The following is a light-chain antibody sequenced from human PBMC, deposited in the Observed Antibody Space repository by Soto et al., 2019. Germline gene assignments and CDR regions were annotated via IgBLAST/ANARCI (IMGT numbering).Light chain of an antibody. CDR1: QSVSSN. J-gene: IGKJ1*01. Sequence: EILMPQSPATLSVSPGARATLSCRASQSVSSNLAWYQQTPGQAPRLLIYGASTRATGIPDRLSGSGSGTYFTITVSRLEPEDSAVYYCQHYGSSGTFGQGTKVDIK. CDR3: QHYGSSGT. CDR2: GAS. V-gene: IGKV3-20*01.